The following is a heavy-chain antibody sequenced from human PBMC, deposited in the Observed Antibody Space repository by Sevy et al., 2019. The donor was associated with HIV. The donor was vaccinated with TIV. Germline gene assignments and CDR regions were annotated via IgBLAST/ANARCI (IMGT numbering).Heavy chain of an antibody. V-gene: IGHV1-18*01. CDR1: GYSFTTYR. CDR3: ARAYCSGGSCYSLAY. Sequence: ASVKVSCKASGYSFTTYRITWLRQAPGQGLEWMGWISPHNGDTNEVQNLQGRVTMITDTSTSTAYMELRSLRSDDTAVYYCARAYCSGGSCYSLAYWGQGTRVTVSS. CDR2: ISPHNGDT. D-gene: IGHD2-15*01. J-gene: IGHJ4*02.